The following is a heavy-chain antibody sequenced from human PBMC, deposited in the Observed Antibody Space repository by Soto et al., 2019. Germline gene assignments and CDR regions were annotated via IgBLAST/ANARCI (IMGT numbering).Heavy chain of an antibody. V-gene: IGHV4-34*01. CDR2: INHSGST. D-gene: IGHD6-19*01. J-gene: IGHJ4*02. CDR1: GGSFSGYY. Sequence: QVQLQQWGAGLLKPSETLSLTCAVYGGSFSGYYWSWIRQPPGKGLEWIGEINHSGSTNYNPSLKSRVTISVDTSKNQFSLKRSSVTAADTAVYYCARMSIAVADHYFDYWGQGTLVTVSS. CDR3: ARMSIAVADHYFDY.